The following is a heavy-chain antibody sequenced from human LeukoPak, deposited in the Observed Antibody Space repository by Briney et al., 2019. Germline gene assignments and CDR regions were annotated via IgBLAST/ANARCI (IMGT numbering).Heavy chain of an antibody. CDR1: GGSFSGYY. J-gene: IGHJ4*02. D-gene: IGHD1-26*01. CDR2: INHSGST. V-gene: IGHV4-34*01. CDR3: ARHLRTFNSGSYYSTFDY. Sequence: NPSETLSLTCAVYGGSFSGYYWSWIRQPPGKGLEWIGEINHSGSTNYNPSLKSRVTISGDTSKNQFSLKLSSVTAADTAVYFCARHLRTFNSGSYYSTFDYWGQGTLVTVSS.